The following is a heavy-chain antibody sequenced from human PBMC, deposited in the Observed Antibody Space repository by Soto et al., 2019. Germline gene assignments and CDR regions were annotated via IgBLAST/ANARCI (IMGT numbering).Heavy chain of an antibody. CDR1: GFTFSSYA. CDR3: AKVKGYDSSGPTAY. Sequence: PVGSLRLSCAASGFTFSSYAMSWVRQAPGKGLEWVSAISGSGGSTYYAGSVKGRFTISRDNSKNTLYLQMNSLRAEDTAVYYCAKVKGYDSSGPTAYWGQGTLVTVSS. J-gene: IGHJ4*02. CDR2: ISGSGGST. D-gene: IGHD3-22*01. V-gene: IGHV3-23*01.